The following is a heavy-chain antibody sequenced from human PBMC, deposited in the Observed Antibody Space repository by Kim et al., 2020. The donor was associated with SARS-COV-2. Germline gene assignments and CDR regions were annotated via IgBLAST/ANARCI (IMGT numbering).Heavy chain of an antibody. D-gene: IGHD6-13*01. Sequence: GGSLRLSCAASGFTFSDYYMSWIRQAPGKGLEWVSYISSSSSYTNYADSVKGRFTISRDNAKNSLYLQMNSLRAEDTAVYYCARVGNGAAAGTGYFDYWGQGTLVTVSS. CDR3: ARVGNGAAAGTGYFDY. CDR2: ISSSSSYT. J-gene: IGHJ4*02. CDR1: GFTFSDYY. V-gene: IGHV3-11*05.